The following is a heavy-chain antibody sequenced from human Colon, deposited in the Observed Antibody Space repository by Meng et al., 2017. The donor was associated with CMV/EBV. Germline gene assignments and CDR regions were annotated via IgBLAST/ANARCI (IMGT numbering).Heavy chain of an antibody. V-gene: IGHV4-39*07. CDR1: GGSISSSTYY. J-gene: IGHJ4*02. D-gene: IGHD4-17*01. CDR3: ATDYGDYYFDR. CDR2: IYYSGYT. Sequence: HLQLQESVPGLLKPSEAPSLTCTVSGGSISSSTYYWGWIRQTPGKGLEWIGNIYYSGYTYYNPSLKSRLTISVDTSKNQFSLKLTSVTAADTAVYYCATDYGDYYFDRWGQGTLVTVSS.